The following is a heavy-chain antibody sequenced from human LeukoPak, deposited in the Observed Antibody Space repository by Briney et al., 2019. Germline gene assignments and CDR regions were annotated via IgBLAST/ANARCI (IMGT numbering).Heavy chain of an antibody. CDR1: GGTFSSYA. J-gene: IGHJ4*02. CDR3: ARAEYDFWSGYFDY. V-gene: IGHV1-69*15. CDR2: IIPIFGTA. D-gene: IGHD3-3*01. Sequence: ASVKVSCKASGGTFSSYAISWVRQAPGQGLEWMGRIIPIFGTANYAQKFQGRITITADESTSTAYMELSSLRSEDTAVYYCARAEYDFWSGYFDYWGKGTLVTVSS.